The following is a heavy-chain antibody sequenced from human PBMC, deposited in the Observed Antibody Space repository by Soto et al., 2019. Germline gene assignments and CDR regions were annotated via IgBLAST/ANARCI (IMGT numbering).Heavy chain of an antibody. CDR2: INGYNGNT. Sequence: QVQLVQSGAEVKKPGASVKVSCKASGYTFSRSGISWVRQAPGQGLEWMGWINGYNGNTNYTQKXKXXXTXXTETPTSPAYPELRTRRSDDSAVYCFSRMGDVPYYYTGMDLWCQGTTLIVSS. D-gene: IGHD3-16*01. CDR1: GYTFSRSG. J-gene: IGHJ6*02. CDR3: SRMGDVPYYYTGMDL. V-gene: IGHV1-18*01.